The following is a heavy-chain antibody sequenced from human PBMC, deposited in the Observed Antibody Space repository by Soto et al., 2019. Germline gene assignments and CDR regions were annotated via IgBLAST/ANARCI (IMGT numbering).Heavy chain of an antibody. CDR1: GQSFSGHS. CDR3: ARGSGIVALPGELEDVNYDY. V-gene: IGHV4-34*01. CDR2: INESGST. J-gene: IGHJ4*02. Sequence: QVQLQQWGAGLVKPSETLSLSCAVYGQSFSGHSWAWIRQPPGKGLEWIGEINESGSTYYNPSLKSRFTISTATSKNQFSLKLSSVSAADTAAYFCARGSGIVALPGELEDVNYDYWGQGTLVNVSS. D-gene: IGHD1-1*01.